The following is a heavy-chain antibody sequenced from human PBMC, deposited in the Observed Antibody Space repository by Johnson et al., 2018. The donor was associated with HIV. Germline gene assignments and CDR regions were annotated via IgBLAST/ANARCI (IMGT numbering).Heavy chain of an antibody. Sequence: QVLLVESGGGVVQPGRSLRLSCAASGFTFSSYAMHWVRQAPGKGLEWVAVISYDGSNKYYADSVKGRFTISRNNSKNTLYLQMNSLRAEDTAVYYCARGYGDVGAILGAFDIWGQGTMVTVSS. V-gene: IGHV3-30*04. CDR2: ISYDGSNK. CDR3: ARGYGDVGAILGAFDI. CDR1: GFTFSSYA. D-gene: IGHD4-17*01. J-gene: IGHJ3*02.